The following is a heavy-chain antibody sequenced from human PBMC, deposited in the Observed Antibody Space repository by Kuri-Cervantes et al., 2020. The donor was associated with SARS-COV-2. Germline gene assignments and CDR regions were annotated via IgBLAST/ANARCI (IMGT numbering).Heavy chain of an antibody. CDR3: ARDLHKADWGYGSGSFYNAKGSFQH. CDR2: INPDSGES. J-gene: IGHJ1*01. D-gene: IGHD3-10*01. CDR1: GYTFTDYY. V-gene: IGHV1-2*02. Sequence: ASVKVSCKASGYTFTDYYLHWVRQAPGQGLEWVGWINPDSGESTYAQKFQGRVTMTRDTSPSTVYMQLSSLRSEDTAVYYCARDLHKADWGYGSGSFYNAKGSFQHWGQGTLVTVSS.